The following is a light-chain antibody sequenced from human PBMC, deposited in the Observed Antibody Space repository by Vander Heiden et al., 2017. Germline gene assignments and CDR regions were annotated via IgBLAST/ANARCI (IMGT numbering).Light chain of an antibody. CDR1: QSVLYSSNTKNY. Sequence: DIVMTQSPASLAVSLGERATINCKSSQSVLYSSNTKNYLAWYQQKPGQPPKLLIYWASTRESGVPDRFSGSGSGTDFTLTISSLQAEDVAVYYCQQYYSTPFGQGTKVEIK. J-gene: IGKJ1*01. CDR2: WAS. CDR3: QQYYSTP. V-gene: IGKV4-1*01.